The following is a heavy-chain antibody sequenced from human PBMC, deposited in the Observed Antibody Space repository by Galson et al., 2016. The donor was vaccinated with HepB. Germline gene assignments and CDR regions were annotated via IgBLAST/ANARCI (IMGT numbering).Heavy chain of an antibody. V-gene: IGHV3-23*01. CDR2: INGRGDDT. Sequence: SLRLSCAASGFSFSTYAMSWVRQAPGKGLEWDAGINGRGDDTNYADSVKGRFTISRDNSKNTLFLQMNYLRGDDTALYYCVRRPGPLDYWGQGTLVTVSS. CDR1: GFSFSTYA. CDR3: VRRPGPLDY. J-gene: IGHJ4*02. D-gene: IGHD3-10*01.